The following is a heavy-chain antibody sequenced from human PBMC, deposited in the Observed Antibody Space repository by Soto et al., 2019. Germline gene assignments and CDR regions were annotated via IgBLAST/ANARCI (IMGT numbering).Heavy chain of an antibody. Sequence: PSETLSLTCDVSGDTISTGGYTWAWIRQPPGKALEWIGHTYHSGNPYYNPSLKSRVTISVDKSKNQFSLKLSSVTAADTAVYYCARLYMVRGVMNWLDPWGQGTLVTVSS. V-gene: IGHV4-30-2*01. CDR3: ARLYMVRGVMNWLDP. J-gene: IGHJ5*02. CDR1: GDTISTGGYT. D-gene: IGHD3-10*01. CDR2: TYHSGNP.